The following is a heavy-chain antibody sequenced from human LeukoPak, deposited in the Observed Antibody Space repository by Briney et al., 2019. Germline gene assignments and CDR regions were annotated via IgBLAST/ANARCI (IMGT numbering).Heavy chain of an antibody. D-gene: IGHD4-23*01. J-gene: IGHJ4*02. CDR2: INPNSGGT. V-gene: IGHV1-2*02. CDR3: ARDRRWEPLGD. Sequence: GGSLRLSCAASGFTFSSYGMHWVRQAPGQGLEWMGWINPNSGGTNYAQKFQGRVTMTRDTSISTAYMELSRLRSDDTAVYYCARDRRWEPLGDWGQGTLVTVSS. CDR1: GFTFSSYG.